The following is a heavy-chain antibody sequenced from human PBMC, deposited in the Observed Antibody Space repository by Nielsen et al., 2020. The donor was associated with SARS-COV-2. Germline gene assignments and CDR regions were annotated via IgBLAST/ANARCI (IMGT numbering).Heavy chain of an antibody. Sequence: GSLKISCAASGFTFSTYGMHWVRQAPGKGLEWVSVIWYDGSNTYYADSVKGRFTISRDNSKNTLYLEMRSLRAEDTAVYFCARDRDISDYYNAFDLWGQGTMVTVSS. J-gene: IGHJ3*01. CDR1: GFTFSTYG. CDR2: IWYDGSNT. CDR3: ARDRDISDYYNAFDL. V-gene: IGHV3-33*01. D-gene: IGHD3-22*01.